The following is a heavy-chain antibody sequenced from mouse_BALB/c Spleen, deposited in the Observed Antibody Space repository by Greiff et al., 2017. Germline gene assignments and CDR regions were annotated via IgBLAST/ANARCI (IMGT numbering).Heavy chain of an antibody. J-gene: IGHJ1*01. D-gene: IGHD1-1*01. Sequence: EVQLVESGGDLVKPGGSLKLSCAASGFTFSSYGMSWVRQTPDKRLEWVATISSGGSYTYYPDSVKGRFTISRDNAKNNLYLQMSSLTSADTAMYYCARADYYGSSYWYFDVWGAGTTVTVSS. CDR3: ARADYYGSSYWYFDV. CDR1: GFTFSSYG. V-gene: IGHV5-6*01. CDR2: ISSGGSYT.